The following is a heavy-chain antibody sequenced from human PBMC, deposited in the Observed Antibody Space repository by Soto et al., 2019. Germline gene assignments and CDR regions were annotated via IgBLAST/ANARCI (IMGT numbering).Heavy chain of an antibody. CDR2: ISSSSSYI. D-gene: IGHD3-22*01. Sequence: PGGSLRLSCAASGFTFSSYSMNWVRQAPGKGLEWVSSISSSSSYIYYADSVKGRFTIPRDNAKNSLYLQMNSLRAEDTAVYYCARDFASSGYYPGAYWGQGTLVTVSS. CDR1: GFTFSSYS. J-gene: IGHJ4*02. CDR3: ARDFASSGYYPGAY. V-gene: IGHV3-21*01.